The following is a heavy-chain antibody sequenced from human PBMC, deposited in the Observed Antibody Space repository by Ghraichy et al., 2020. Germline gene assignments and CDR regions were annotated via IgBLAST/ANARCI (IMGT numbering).Heavy chain of an antibody. CDR1: GASLTSGGDY. D-gene: IGHD3-10*01. V-gene: IGHV4-30-4*07. J-gene: IGHJ4*02. CDR2: IYYNGAT. Sequence: SETLSLTCVVSGASLTSGGDYWSWIRQTPGRGLECLGYIYYNGATHFDPSLKSRMTISMDTSKNQFSLDLASVTAADTAVYYVARHRRTYGSGILSPMFYYWGQGSLVSVSS. CDR3: ARHRRTYGSGILSPMFYY.